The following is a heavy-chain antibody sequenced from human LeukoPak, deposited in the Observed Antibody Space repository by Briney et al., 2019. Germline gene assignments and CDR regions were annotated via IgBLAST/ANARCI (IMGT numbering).Heavy chain of an antibody. Sequence: GGSLRLSCAASGFTFSNYAMTWVRQAPGKGLEWVPVMSGSGSRTFYADSVKGRFTMSRDNSRDTLYLQINSLRAEDTAVYYCAKTTKVEYSGTYDYWGQGTLVTVSS. J-gene: IGHJ4*02. CDR3: AKTTKVEYSGTYDY. V-gene: IGHV3-23*01. CDR1: GFTFSNYA. D-gene: IGHD6-6*01. CDR2: MSGSGSRT.